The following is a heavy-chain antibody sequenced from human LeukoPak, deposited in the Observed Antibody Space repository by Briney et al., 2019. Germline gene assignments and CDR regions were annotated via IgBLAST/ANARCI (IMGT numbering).Heavy chain of an antibody. Sequence: PGGSLRLSCAASGFTFSSYAMSWVRQAPGKGLDWVSGIVGSGDNTYYADSVKGRFTISRDNSKSTVYLQMNSLRAEDTAVFYCAASYGSGSVSFFGYWGQGTLVTVSS. CDR2: IVGSGDNT. V-gene: IGHV3-23*01. D-gene: IGHD3-10*01. CDR1: GFTFSSYA. CDR3: AASYGSGSVSFFGY. J-gene: IGHJ4*02.